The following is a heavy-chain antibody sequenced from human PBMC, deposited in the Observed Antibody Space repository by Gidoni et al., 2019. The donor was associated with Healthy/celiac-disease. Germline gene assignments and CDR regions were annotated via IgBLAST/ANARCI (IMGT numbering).Heavy chain of an antibody. D-gene: IGHD3-22*01. J-gene: IGHJ3*02. CDR3: ASGTLPYYYDSPDAFDI. V-gene: IGHV3-74*01. CDR2: INSDGSST. Sequence: EVQLVESGGGLVQPGGSLRLSCAASGFTFSSYWMHWVRQAPGKGLVWVSRINSDGSSTSYADSVKGRFTISRDNAKNTLYLQMNSLRAEDTAVYYCASGTLPYYYDSPDAFDIWGQGTMVTVSS. CDR1: GFTFSSYW.